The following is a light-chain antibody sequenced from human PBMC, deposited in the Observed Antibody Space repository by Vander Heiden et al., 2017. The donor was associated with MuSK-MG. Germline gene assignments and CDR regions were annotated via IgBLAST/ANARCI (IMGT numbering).Light chain of an antibody. Sequence: EIVLTQSPATLSLSPGERATLSCRASQSVSSYLAWYQQKPGQAPRLLIYDASNRATGIPARFSGSGSGTDFTLTISRLEPEDFAVYYWQQRSNLPRGFTFGPGTKVDIK. J-gene: IGKJ3*01. V-gene: IGKV3-11*01. CDR2: DAS. CDR1: QSVSSY. CDR3: QQRSNLPRGFT.